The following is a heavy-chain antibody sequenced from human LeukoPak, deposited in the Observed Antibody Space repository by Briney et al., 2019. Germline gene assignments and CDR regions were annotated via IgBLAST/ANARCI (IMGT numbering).Heavy chain of an antibody. CDR2: IKSDGRT. D-gene: IGHD3-22*01. CDR1: GFTLSSYW. J-gene: IGHJ1*01. Sequence: PGGSLGLSCAASGFTLSSYWMHWVRQAPGKGLVWVSRIKSDGRTNYADSVKGRFTISRDNAKNTVSLQMNSLRAEDTGVCYCARAPSEIGGYYPEYFRHWGQGTLVIVSS. CDR3: ARAPSEIGGYYPEYFRH. V-gene: IGHV3-74*01.